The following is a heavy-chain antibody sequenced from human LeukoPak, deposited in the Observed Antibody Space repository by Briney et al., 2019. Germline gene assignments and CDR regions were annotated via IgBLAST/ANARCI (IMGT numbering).Heavy chain of an antibody. CDR1: GYTFTGYY. D-gene: IGHD1-26*01. CDR2: INPNSGGT. V-gene: IGHV1-2*02. CDR3: ARDRRWELLRPYNWFDP. J-gene: IGHJ5*02. Sequence: ASVKVSCKASGYTFTGYYMHWVRQAPGQGLEWMGWINPNSGGTNYAQKFQGRVTMTRDTSISTAYMELSRLRADDTAVYYCARDRRWELLRPYNWFDPWGQGNLVTVSS.